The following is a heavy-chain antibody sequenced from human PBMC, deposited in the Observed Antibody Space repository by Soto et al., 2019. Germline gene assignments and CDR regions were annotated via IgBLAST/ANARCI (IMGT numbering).Heavy chain of an antibody. CDR1: GGSFRGLS. Sequence: SGNLSLTRAVFGGSFRGLSWRRVRPPPGKGLEWIGEINHSGSTNYNPSLKSRVTISVDTSKNQFSLKLSSVTAADTAVYYCARGLNGDLRPGSYGMDVWGQGTTVTVSS. J-gene: IGHJ6*02. CDR3: ARGLNGDLRPGSYGMDV. D-gene: IGHD3-10*01. V-gene: IGHV4-34*01. CDR2: INHSGST.